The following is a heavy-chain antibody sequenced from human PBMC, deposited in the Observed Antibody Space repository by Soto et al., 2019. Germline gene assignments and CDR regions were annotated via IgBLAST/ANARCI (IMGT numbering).Heavy chain of an antibody. Sequence: ASVKVSCKASGGTFSSYAISWVRQAPGQGLEWMGGIIPIFGTADYAQKFQGRVTITADESTSTAYMELTSLRSEDTAVYYCAREISGSGPIWGQGTIVTVSS. CDR3: AREISGSGPI. CDR1: GGTFSSYA. V-gene: IGHV1-69*13. J-gene: IGHJ3*02. CDR2: IIPIFGTA. D-gene: IGHD1-26*01.